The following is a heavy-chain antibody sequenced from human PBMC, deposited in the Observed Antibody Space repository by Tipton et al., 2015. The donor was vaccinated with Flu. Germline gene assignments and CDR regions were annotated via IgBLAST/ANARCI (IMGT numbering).Heavy chain of an antibody. CDR2: IYYSGST. CDR3: ERVAVAAGAGYFDY. D-gene: IGHD6-19*01. Sequence: TLSLTCTVSVGSISSYYWSWIRQPPGKGLEWIGYIYYSGSTNYNPSLKSRVTISVDTSKNQFSLKLSSVTAADTAVYYCERVAVAAGAGYFDYWGQGTLVNVSS. CDR1: VGSISSYY. V-gene: IGHV4-59*01. J-gene: IGHJ4*02.